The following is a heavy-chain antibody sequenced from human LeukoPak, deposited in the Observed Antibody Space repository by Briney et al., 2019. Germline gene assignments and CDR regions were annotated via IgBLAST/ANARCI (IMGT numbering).Heavy chain of an antibody. CDR3: ARDPSIAVAGTGAFDI. Sequence: GGSLRLSCAASGFTFSNYAMNWVRQPPGKGLEWVSIISGSGDNTYYADSVKGRFTISRDNAKNSLYLQMNSLRAEDTAVYYCARDPSIAVAGTGAFDIWGQGTMVTVSS. CDR1: GFTFSNYA. D-gene: IGHD6-19*01. V-gene: IGHV3-21*01. J-gene: IGHJ3*02. CDR2: ISGSGDNT.